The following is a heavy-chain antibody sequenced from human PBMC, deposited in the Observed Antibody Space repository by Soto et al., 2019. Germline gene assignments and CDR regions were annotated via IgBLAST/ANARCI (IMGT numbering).Heavy chain of an antibody. CDR2: ISGSGGST. CDR3: AKAGYCVSTSCYFPFDY. D-gene: IGHD2-2*01. Sequence: GGSLRLSCAASEFTFSTHAMTWVRQAPGKGLEWVSSISGSGGSTYYADSVKGRFTISRDNSKNTLYLQMNSLRAEDAAVYSCAKAGYCVSTSCYFPFDYWGQGTLVTVPS. CDR1: EFTFSTHA. J-gene: IGHJ4*02. V-gene: IGHV3-23*01.